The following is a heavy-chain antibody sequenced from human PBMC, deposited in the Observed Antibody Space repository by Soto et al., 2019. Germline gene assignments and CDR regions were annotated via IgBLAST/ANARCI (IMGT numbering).Heavy chain of an antibody. CDR2: IIPIFGTV. Sequence: QVQLVQSGAEVKKPGSSVKVSCKASGGTFSNYALDWVRQAPGQGLEWMGGIIPIFGTVRHAQNFQGRVTITAYESTATAYMELSSLRYEDTAMYYCATGGERDYYDHSGWRWGQGPLVTVSS. CDR1: GGTFSNYA. D-gene: IGHD3-22*01. CDR3: ATGGERDYYDHSGWR. J-gene: IGHJ1*01. V-gene: IGHV1-69*12.